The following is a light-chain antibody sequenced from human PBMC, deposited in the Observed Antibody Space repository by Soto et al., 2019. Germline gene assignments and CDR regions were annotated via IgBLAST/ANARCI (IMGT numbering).Light chain of an antibody. CDR1: SSNIGNNF. CDR2: DDN. V-gene: IGLV1-51*01. Sequence: QSVLTQPPSVSAAPGQKVTISCSGSSSNIGNNFVSWYQQLPGTAPKLLIYDDNKRPSGIPDRFSGSKSGTSATLGITGPQTGDEADYYCGTWDDSLSGVVFGGGTKLTVL. J-gene: IGLJ2*01. CDR3: GTWDDSLSGVV.